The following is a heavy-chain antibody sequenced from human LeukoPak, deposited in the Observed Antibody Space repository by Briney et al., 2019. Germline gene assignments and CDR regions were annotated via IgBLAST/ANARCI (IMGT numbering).Heavy chain of an antibody. CDR2: IKSKTDGGTT. CDR3: TAVDIVVAYP. D-gene: IGHD2-15*01. CDR1: GFTFSNAW. Sequence: GGSLRLSCAASGFTFSNAWRSWVRQAPGKGLEWVCRIKSKTDGGTTDYAAPVKGRFTISRDDSKNTLYLQMNRLKTEDTAVYYCTAVDIVVAYPSGQGTLGTVSS. V-gene: IGHV3-15*01. J-gene: IGHJ5*02.